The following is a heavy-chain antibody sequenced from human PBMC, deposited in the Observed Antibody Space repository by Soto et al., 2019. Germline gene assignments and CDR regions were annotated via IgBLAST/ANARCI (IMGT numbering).Heavy chain of an antibody. V-gene: IGHV3-9*01. Sequence: EVQLVESGGGVVQPGRSLRLSCAASGFTVRGSARHWVRQVKGGGLEWVAGIYGSGAGEDVGAVRGRFTISRDDAKHSPPLHMNSLTMEDTTFYYRVGEISRGGADVWGQANTVTLS. J-gene: IGHJ6*02. CDR2: IYGSGAG. CDR3: VGEISRGGADV. D-gene: IGHD3-10*01. CDR1: GFTVRGSA.